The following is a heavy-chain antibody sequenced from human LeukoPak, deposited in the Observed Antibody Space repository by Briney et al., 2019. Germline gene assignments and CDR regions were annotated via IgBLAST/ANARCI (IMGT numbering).Heavy chain of an antibody. CDR1: GYTFTGYY. D-gene: IGHD3-3*01. V-gene: IGHV1-2*02. J-gene: IGHJ3*02. CDR2: INPNSGGS. CDR3: ARDPYDFWSGYPNAFDI. Sequence: ASVKVSCKASGYTFTGYYMHWVRQAPGQGLEWMGWINPNSGGSNYAQKFQGRVTMTRDTSISTAYMELSRLRSDDTAVYYCARDPYDFWSGYPNAFDIWGQGTMVTVSS.